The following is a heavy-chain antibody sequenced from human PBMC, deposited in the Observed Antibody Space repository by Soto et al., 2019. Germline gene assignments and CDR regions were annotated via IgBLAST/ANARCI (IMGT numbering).Heavy chain of an antibody. D-gene: IGHD2-2*02. Sequence: EVQLVESGGDWVQPGGSLRLSCAASGFTFSTYWMTWVRQAPGRGLEWVANIRNDASVIHYADSVEGRFTISRDNAKKSLYLQSRSLRHEDTAVYCCAGDLRPADGNLFYNAFDIWGQGTVVTVSS. J-gene: IGHJ3*02. CDR1: GFTFSTYW. CDR2: IRNDASVI. V-gene: IGHV3-7*01. CDR3: AGDLRPADGNLFYNAFDI.